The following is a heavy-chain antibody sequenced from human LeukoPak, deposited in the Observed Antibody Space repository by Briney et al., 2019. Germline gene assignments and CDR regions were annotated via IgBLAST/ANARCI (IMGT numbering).Heavy chain of an antibody. Sequence: GGSLRLSCAASGFTVSTNFMSWVRQAPGKGLEWVSVIYSGGTTYYADPVKDRFSISRDNSRNTVYLQMNNLRAEDTAVYYCARDVTTVTKFGYWGQGTLVTVSS. CDR1: GFTVSTNF. CDR2: IYSGGTT. J-gene: IGHJ4*02. V-gene: IGHV3-66*01. CDR3: ARDVTTVTKFGY. D-gene: IGHD4-17*01.